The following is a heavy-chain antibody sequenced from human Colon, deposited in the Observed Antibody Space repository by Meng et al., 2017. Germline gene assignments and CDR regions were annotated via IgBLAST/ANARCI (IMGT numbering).Heavy chain of an antibody. CDR1: GFSLSTGGVG. J-gene: IGHJ4*02. D-gene: IGHD6-13*01. Sequence: QTTLKESGPTLVQPTQTLTLTCTFSGFSLSTGGVGVGWIRQPPGKALEWLAIIFWDDDKRYRPSLKSRLTITKDISKNQVVLTMTNMDRVDTATYYCAHRRWTAAGTVGFDYWGQGTVVTVSS. CDR2: IFWDDDK. CDR3: AHRRWTAAGTVGFDY. V-gene: IGHV2-5*02.